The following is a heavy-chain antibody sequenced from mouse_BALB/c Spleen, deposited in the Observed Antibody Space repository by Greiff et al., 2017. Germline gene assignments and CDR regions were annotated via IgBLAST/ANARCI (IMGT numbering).Heavy chain of an antibody. V-gene: IGHV2-9*02. J-gene: IGHJ3*01. CDR1: GFSLTSYG. CDR2: IWAGGST. D-gene: IGHD1-1*01. Sequence: VNLVESGPGLVAPSQSLSITCTVSGFSLTSYGVHWVRQPPGKGLEWLGVIWAGGSTNYNSALMSRLSISKDNSKSQVFLKMNSLQTDDTAMYYCARDRDYGSPWFAYWGQGTLVTVSA. CDR3: ARDRDYGSPWFAY.